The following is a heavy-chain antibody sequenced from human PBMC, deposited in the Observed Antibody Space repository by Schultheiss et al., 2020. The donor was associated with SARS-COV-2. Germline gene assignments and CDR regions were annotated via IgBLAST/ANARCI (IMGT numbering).Heavy chain of an antibody. CDR2: ISSSSSTI. V-gene: IGHV3-48*01. CDR3: AKPPQSTMIRGGGMDV. CDR1: GFTFSSYS. D-gene: IGHD3-10*01. Sequence: GESLKISCAASGFTFSSYSMNWVRQAPGKGLEWVSYISSSSSTIYYADSVKGRFTISRDNAKNSLYLQMNSLRAEDMAVYYCAKPPQSTMIRGGGMDVWGQGTTVTVSS. J-gene: IGHJ6*02.